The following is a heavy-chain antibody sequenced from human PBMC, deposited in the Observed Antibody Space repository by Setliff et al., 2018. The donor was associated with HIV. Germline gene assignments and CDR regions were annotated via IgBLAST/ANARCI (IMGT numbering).Heavy chain of an antibody. CDR2: INPNSGGT. CDR1: GYTFTNYY. J-gene: IGHJ4*02. D-gene: IGHD5-18*01. CDR3: ARTLPQYTNLFDY. V-gene: IGHV1-2*02. Sequence: SVKVSCKASGYTFTNYYMHWVRQAPGQGLEWMGWINPNSGGTNYAQKFQGRVTMTRDTSISTAYMELSRLRSDDTAVYYCARTLPQYTNLFDYWGQGTLVTVPQ.